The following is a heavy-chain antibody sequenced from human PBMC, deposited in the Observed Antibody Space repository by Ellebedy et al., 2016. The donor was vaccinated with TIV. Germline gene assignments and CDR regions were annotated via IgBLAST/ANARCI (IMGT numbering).Heavy chain of an antibody. CDR3: ARENLGCSSTSCYEGFDY. CDR2: IIPIFGTA. J-gene: IGHJ4*02. D-gene: IGHD2-2*01. Sequence: AASVKVSCKASGGTFSSYAISWVRQAPGQGLEWMGGIIPIFGTANYAQKFQGRVTITADESTSTAYMELSSLRSEDTAVYYCARENLGCSSTSCYEGFDYWGQGTLVTVSS. V-gene: IGHV1-69*13. CDR1: GGTFSSYA.